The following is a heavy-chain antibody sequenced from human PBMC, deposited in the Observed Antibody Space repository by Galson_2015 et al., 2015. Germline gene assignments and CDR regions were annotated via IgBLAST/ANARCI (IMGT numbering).Heavy chain of an antibody. CDR2: ISYDGSEK. CDR3: ARALGGYNYCDY. Sequence: SLRLSGAASGFTFSSYAMHWVRQAPGKGLAWVAVISYDGSEKYYADSVKGRFTISRDNSKSTMYLQMNSLRAEDTAVYYCARALGGYNYCDYWGQGTLVTVSS. V-gene: IGHV3-30*17. D-gene: IGHD5-24*01. J-gene: IGHJ4*02. CDR1: GFTFSSYA.